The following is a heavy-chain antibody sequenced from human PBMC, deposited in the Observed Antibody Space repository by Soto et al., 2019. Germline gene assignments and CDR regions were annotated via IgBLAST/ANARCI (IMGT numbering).Heavy chain of an antibody. CDR3: AKDRGIIDPFDY. V-gene: IGHV3-23*01. CDR1: GFAFSSYA. Sequence: EVQLLESGGGLVQPGGSLSLSCAASGFAFSSYAMSWVRQAPGKGLEWVSSLSGSTSGTSYADAVKGRFTISRDNSTNPLDRQMTSRRAEDTAVEYWAKDRGIIDPFDYWGQGALVTVSA. CDR2: LSGSTSGT. J-gene: IGHJ4*02. D-gene: IGHD3-16*02.